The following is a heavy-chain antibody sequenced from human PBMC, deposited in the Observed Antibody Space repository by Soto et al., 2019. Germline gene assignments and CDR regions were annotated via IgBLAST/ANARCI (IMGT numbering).Heavy chain of an antibody. J-gene: IGHJ5*02. V-gene: IGHV4-39*01. CDR2: IFYLGSS. CDR1: GDSLISSDFY. CDR3: ARHSLALRKNNWFDP. Sequence: SETLSLTCTVAGDSLISSDFYLGWVRQPPGKGLEWIGSIFYLGSSYYNPSLKSRVTMSVDTSKNQFSLRLRSVTAADTALYFCARHSLALRKNNWFDPWGQGIMVTVSS. D-gene: IGHD3-3*02.